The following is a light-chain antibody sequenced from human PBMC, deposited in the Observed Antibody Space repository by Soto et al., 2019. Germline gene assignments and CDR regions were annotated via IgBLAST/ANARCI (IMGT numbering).Light chain of an antibody. CDR1: QSVFDF. Sequence: EIVLTQSPATLSLSPGERATLSCRASQSVFDFLDWLQQKPGQAPRLLIYDASKRAAGIPDRFSGSGSETHFTLTISSLEPEDFAVYYCQQCSSWPLTFGTGTKVEI. CDR2: DAS. J-gene: IGKJ4*01. CDR3: QQCSSWPLT. V-gene: IGKV3-11*01.